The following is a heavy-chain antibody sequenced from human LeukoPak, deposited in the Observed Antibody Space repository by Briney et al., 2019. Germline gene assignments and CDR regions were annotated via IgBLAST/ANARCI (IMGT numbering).Heavy chain of an antibody. CDR1: GGSFSGDY. V-gene: IGHV4-34*01. J-gene: IGHJ4*02. D-gene: IGHD5-24*01. CDR2: INHSGST. CDR3: ARRPRWLQFYSSGIGYYFDY. Sequence: PSETLSLTCAVYGGSFSGDYWSWIRQPPGKGLEWIGEINHSGSTNYNPSLKSRVTISVDTSKNQFSLKLSSVTAADTAVYYCARRPRWLQFYSSGIGYYFDYWGQGTLVTVSS.